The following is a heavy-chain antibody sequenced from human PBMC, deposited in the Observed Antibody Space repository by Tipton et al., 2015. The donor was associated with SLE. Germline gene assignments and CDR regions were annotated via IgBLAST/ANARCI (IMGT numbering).Heavy chain of an antibody. J-gene: IGHJ5*02. Sequence: QLVQSGAEVREPGASVKLSCMPSGYSFTSHYIHWVRQAPGQGLEWVGRINPYLGVTSYAQKFQARVTMTRDTSISTVYMELSSLRSDDTAVYYCAREVLAAASNSFDPWGQGTLVTVSS. CDR3: AREVLAAASNSFDP. V-gene: IGHV1-2*06. D-gene: IGHD1-7*01. CDR1: GYSFTSHY. CDR2: INPYLGVT.